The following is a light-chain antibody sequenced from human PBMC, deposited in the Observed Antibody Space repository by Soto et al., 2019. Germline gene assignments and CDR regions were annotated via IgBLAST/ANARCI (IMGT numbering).Light chain of an antibody. CDR1: QSVSSN. V-gene: IGKV3-20*01. Sequence: EIVMTQSPATPSVSPGERATPSRRASQSVSSNLAWYQQKPGQAPRLLIYDASRRATGIPDRFSGSGSGTDFTLTISRLEPEDFAVYYCQQYGSTPRTFGQGTKVDIK. CDR3: QQYGSTPRT. CDR2: DAS. J-gene: IGKJ1*01.